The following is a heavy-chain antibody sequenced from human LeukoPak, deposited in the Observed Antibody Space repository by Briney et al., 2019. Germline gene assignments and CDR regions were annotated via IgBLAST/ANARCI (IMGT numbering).Heavy chain of an antibody. CDR3: ARREDILTGHYSPHLDH. V-gene: IGHV4-34*01. D-gene: IGHD3-9*01. Sequence: SETLSLTCAVYGGSFNGYYWTWIRQPPGKGLEWIGEINHSGSTNYNPSLESRVTMSVDTSKNQFSLKVTSVTAADTAVYYCARREDILTGHYSPHLDHWGQGTLVTVSS. J-gene: IGHJ4*02. CDR1: GGSFNGYY. CDR2: INHSGST.